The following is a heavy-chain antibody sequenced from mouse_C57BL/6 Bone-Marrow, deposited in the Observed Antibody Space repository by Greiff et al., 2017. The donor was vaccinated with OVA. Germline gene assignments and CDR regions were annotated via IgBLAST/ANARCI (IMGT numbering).Heavy chain of an antibody. CDR3: ARPPVY. CDR1: GYTFTSYW. J-gene: IGHJ2*01. Sequence: VKLQQPGAELVKPGASVKLSCKASGYTFTSYWMQWVKQRPGQGLEWIGEIDPSDSYTNYNQKFKGKATLTVDTSSSTAYMQLSSLTSEDSAVYYCARPPVYWGQGTTLTVSS. CDR2: IDPSDSYT. V-gene: IGHV1-50*01.